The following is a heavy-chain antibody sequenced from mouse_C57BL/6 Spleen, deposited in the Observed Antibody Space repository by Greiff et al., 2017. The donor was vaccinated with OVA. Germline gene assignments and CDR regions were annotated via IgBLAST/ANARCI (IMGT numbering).Heavy chain of an antibody. V-gene: IGHV5-4*01. CDR1: GFTFSSYA. D-gene: IGHD1-1*01. J-gene: IGHJ2*01. CDR2: ISDGGSYT. Sequence: EVMLVESGGGLVKPGGSLKLSCAASGFTFSSYAMSWVRQTPEKRLEWVATISDGGSYTYYPDNVKGRFTICRDNAKNNLYLQMSHLKSEDTAMYYCARDGGYGSLDYWGQGTTLTVSS. CDR3: ARDGGYGSLDY.